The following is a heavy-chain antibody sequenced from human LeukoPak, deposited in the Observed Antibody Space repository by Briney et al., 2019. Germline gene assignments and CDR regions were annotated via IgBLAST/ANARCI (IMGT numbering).Heavy chain of an antibody. J-gene: IGHJ5*02. D-gene: IGHD4-17*01. Sequence: GGSLRLSCAASGFTFSSYGMHWVRQAPGKGLEWVAVIWYDGSNKYYADSVKGRFTISRDNSKNTLYLQMNSLRAEDTAVYYCAGDFLYGDYDVDRNWFDPWGQGTLVTVSS. V-gene: IGHV3-33*01. CDR3: AGDFLYGDYDVDRNWFDP. CDR2: IWYDGSNK. CDR1: GFTFSSYG.